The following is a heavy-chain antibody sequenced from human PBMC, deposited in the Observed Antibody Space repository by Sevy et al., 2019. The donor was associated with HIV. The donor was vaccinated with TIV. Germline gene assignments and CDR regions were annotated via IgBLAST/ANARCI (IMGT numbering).Heavy chain of an antibody. CDR1: GGSISSGSYY. CDR2: IYSGGST. J-gene: IGHJ6*02. V-gene: IGHV3-53*01. D-gene: IGHD3-9*01. Sequence: ETLSLTWTVSGGSISSGSYYWSWIRQSPGKGLEWVSVIYSGGSTYYADSVKGRFTISRDNSKNTLYLQMNSLRAEDTAVYYCASNVLRYFGPEYGMDVWGQGTTVTVSS. CDR3: ASNVLRYFGPEYGMDV.